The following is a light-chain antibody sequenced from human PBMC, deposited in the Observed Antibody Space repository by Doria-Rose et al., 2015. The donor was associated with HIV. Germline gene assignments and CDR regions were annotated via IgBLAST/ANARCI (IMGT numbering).Light chain of an antibody. Sequence: EIVMTQSPGTLSLSPGERATLSCRASQRVKSSYLASYQQQPGQAPRLLIYDASTRATGIPDRFSGSGSGTDFTLTISRLEPEDVAVYYCQQYGTSRGTFGQGTRLEIK. CDR2: DAS. J-gene: IGKJ5*01. V-gene: IGKV3-20*01. CDR3: QQYGTSRGT. CDR1: QRVKSSY.